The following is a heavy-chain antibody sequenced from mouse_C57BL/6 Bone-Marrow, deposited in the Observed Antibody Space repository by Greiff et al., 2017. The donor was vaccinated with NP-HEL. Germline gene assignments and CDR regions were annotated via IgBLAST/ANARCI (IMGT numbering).Heavy chain of an antibody. CDR3: VRGSGLLPWFAY. CDR2: IRSKSNNYAT. CDR1: GFSFNTYA. Sequence: EVKLVESGGGLVQPKGSLKLSCAASGFSFNTYAMNWVRQAPGKGLEWVARIRSKSNNYATYYADSVKDRFNISRDDSESMLYLQMNNLKTEDTAMYYCVRGSGLLPWFAYWGQGTLVTVSA. D-gene: IGHD2-3*01. V-gene: IGHV10-1*01. J-gene: IGHJ3*01.